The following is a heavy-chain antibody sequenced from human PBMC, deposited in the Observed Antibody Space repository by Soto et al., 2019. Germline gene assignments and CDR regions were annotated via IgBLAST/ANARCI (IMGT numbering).Heavy chain of an antibody. V-gene: IGHV4-59*01. CDR1: GGSISSYY. CDR2: IYYSGST. J-gene: IGHJ5*02. D-gene: IGHD2-2*01. Sequence: SETLPVTCTVSGGSISSYYWSWIRQPPGKGLEWIGYIYYSGSTNYNPSLKSRVTISVDTSKNQFSLKLSSVTAADTAVYYCARARPPVGHADQDLCVQWLVPCSQGTSVTVSS. CDR3: ARARPPVGHADQDLCVQWLVP.